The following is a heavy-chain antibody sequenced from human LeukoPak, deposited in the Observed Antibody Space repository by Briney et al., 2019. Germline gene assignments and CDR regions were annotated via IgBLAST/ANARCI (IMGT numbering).Heavy chain of an antibody. CDR3: AKALPPNTYGHHDAFDI. D-gene: IGHD5-18*01. V-gene: IGHV3-30*02. Sequence: HPGGSLRLSCAASGFIFSSYGMHWVCQAPGKGLEWVAFIRYDGSIKYYTDSVKGRFTMFRDNSKNTLYLQMNSLRPEDTAVYYCAKALPPNTYGHHDAFDIWGQGTMVTVSS. J-gene: IGHJ3*02. CDR2: IRYDGSIK. CDR1: GFIFSSYG.